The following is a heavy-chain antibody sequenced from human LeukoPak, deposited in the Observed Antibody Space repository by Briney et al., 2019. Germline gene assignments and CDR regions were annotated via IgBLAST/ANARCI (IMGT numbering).Heavy chain of an antibody. J-gene: IGHJ4*02. D-gene: IGHD3-16*01. V-gene: IGHV4-59*08. CDR3: ARHYVFVWGGSSFDY. CDR1: SGSIGTTW. Sequence: SETLSLTCSVSSGSIGTTWWSWIRQSPEKGLEWIGYIYYNGATNYNPSLETRVTISLDTPKSQFSLELKSVTASDTAVYYCARHYVFVWGGSSFDYWGPGILVTVSS. CDR2: IYYNGAT.